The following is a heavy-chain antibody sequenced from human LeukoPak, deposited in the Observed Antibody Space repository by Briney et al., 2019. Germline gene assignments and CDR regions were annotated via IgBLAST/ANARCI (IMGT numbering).Heavy chain of an antibody. J-gene: IGHJ3*02. CDR1: GFTFDDYA. D-gene: IGHD1-7*01. V-gene: IGHV3-9*01. CDR3: AKDTRYNWNYGAFDI. Sequence: GGSLRLSCAASGFTFDDYAMHWVRQAPGKGLEWVSGISWNSGSIGYADSVKGRFTISRDNAKNSLYLQMNSLRAEDTALYYCAKDTRYNWNYGAFDIWGQGTMVTVSS. CDR2: ISWNSGSI.